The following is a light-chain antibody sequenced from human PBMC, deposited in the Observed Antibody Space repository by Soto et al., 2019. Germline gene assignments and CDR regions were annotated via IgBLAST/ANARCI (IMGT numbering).Light chain of an antibody. Sequence: VLTQSSPSLSLSPRESATLSCRAPRSVSSYLSWYQQKPGQAPRLXXYVXASRPTDSPARLSGSGSGTDFPLTISSLEPEYFALYYCQQRSNWPITFGQGTRLEIK. CDR1: RSVSSY. CDR2: VXA. V-gene: IGKV3-11*01. CDR3: QQRSNWPIT. J-gene: IGKJ5*01.